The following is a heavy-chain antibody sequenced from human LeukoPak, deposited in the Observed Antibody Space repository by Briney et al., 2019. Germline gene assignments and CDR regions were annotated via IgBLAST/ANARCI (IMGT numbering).Heavy chain of an antibody. CDR2: ISAGGDIT. CDR3: ARGQAGATPY. D-gene: IGHD1-26*01. CDR1: GFTFTNYA. V-gene: IGHV3-23*01. Sequence: GGSLRLSCAASGFTFTNYAMYWVRQAPGKGLEWVSSISAGGDITYYADSVKGRFTISRDNSKNTLFLQMNSLRAEDTAVFYCARGQAGATPYWGQGTQVTVSS. J-gene: IGHJ4*02.